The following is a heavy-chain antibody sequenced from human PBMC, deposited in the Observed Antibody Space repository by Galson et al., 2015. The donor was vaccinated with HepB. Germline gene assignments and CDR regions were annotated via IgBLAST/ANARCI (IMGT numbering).Heavy chain of an antibody. CDR2: TKDKVYSYTT. V-gene: IGHV3-72*01. J-gene: IGHJ4*02. CDR1: GFTFSDHF. CDR3: TSIRSVDAY. Sequence: SLRLSCAASGFTFSDHFIDWVRQAPGKGLEWLGRTKDKVYSYTTEYAAFLKGRFIISRDDSKNSVYLQMNSLETDDTAVYYCTSIRSVDAYWGQGTLVTVSS.